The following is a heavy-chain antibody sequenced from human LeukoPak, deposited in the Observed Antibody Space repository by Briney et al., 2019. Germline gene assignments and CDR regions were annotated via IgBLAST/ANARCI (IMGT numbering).Heavy chain of an antibody. CDR2: ISGNGGGT. CDR1: GFTFSTYT. CDR3: AKDFGRNLGGPGY. V-gene: IGHV3-23*01. J-gene: IGHJ4*02. D-gene: IGHD1-14*01. Sequence: PGGSLRLSCAASGFTFSTYTMAWVRQAPGGGLRWVSGISGNGGGTYYADSVKGRFAISRDNSKSTLYLQMNSLRAGDTAVYYCAKDFGRNLGGPGYWGRGTLVIVSS.